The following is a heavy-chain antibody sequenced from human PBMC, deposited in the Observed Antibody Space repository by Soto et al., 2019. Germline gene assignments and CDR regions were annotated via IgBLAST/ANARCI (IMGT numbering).Heavy chain of an antibody. D-gene: IGHD2-2*02. V-gene: IGHV1-18*01. Sequence: ASVKVSCKTSGYTFTNYAISWVRQAPGQGLEWMGWISAYNGNTNYVLKFQDRVTMTTDTSTTTAYMELRNLRSDDTAIYYCARDAADIVLVPAAINHYYYYMDVWGKGTTVTVSS. J-gene: IGHJ6*03. CDR3: ARDAADIVLVPAAINHYYYYMDV. CDR2: ISAYNGNT. CDR1: GYTFTNYA.